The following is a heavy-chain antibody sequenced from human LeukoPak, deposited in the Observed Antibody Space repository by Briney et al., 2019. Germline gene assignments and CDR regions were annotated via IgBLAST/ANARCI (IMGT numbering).Heavy chain of an antibody. CDR1: GGTFSSYA. J-gene: IGHJ3*02. Sequence: GASVKVSCKASGGTFSSYAISWVRQAPGQGLEWMGWINPNSGGTNYAQKFQGRVTMTRDTSISTAYMELSRLRSDDTAVYYCARDGYSGYLDAFDIWGQGTMVTVSS. CDR2: INPNSGGT. CDR3: ARDGYSGYLDAFDI. D-gene: IGHD5-12*01. V-gene: IGHV1-2*02.